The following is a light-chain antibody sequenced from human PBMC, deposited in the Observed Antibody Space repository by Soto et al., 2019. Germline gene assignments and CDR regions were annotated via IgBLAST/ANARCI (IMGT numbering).Light chain of an antibody. V-gene: IGKV3-20*01. CDR2: AAS. CDR1: RSLSIRY. Sequence: EIVLTQSPVTLSLSPGERATLSCRVSRSLSIRYFAWYQQKPGQAPRLLIYAASSRAAGIPDRFSGSGSGTDFSLTISRLEPEDFAVYYSHQYASSRTFGLGTKVE. J-gene: IGKJ1*01. CDR3: HQYASSRT.